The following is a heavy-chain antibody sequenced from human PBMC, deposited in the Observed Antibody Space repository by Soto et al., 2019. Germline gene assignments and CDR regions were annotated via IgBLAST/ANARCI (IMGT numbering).Heavy chain of an antibody. Sequence: QVQLVQSGAEVKKPGSSVKVSCKASVGTFSSYTINWVRQAPGQGLEWMGMIIPILGIANYAQKFQDRVTITADKSTSTAYMELSSLRSEDTAVYYCARGRGGRGDYWGQGTRVTVSS. CDR2: IIPILGIA. CDR1: VGTFSSYT. CDR3: ARGRGGRGDY. J-gene: IGHJ4*02. D-gene: IGHD2-15*01. V-gene: IGHV1-69*02.